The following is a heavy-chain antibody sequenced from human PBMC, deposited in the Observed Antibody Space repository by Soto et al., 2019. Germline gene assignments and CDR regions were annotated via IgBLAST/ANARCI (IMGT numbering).Heavy chain of an antibody. Sequence: GGSMRLSCAASGFTFDDYTMHWVRQAPGKGLEWVSLISWDGGSTYYADSVKGRFTISRDNSKNSLYLQMNSLRTEDTALYYCAKDIPGDIPFYGMDVWGQGTTVNVSS. V-gene: IGHV3-43*01. D-gene: IGHD2-15*01. CDR3: AKDIPGDIPFYGMDV. J-gene: IGHJ6*02. CDR2: ISWDGGST. CDR1: GFTFDDYT.